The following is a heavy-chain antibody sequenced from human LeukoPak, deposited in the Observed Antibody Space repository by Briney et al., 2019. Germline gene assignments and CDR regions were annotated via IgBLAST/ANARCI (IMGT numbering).Heavy chain of an antibody. J-gene: IGHJ5*02. Sequence: GGSLRLSCAASGFTFSSYWMSWVRQAPGKGLEWVANIKQDGSEKYYVDSVKGRFTISRDNSKNTLYLQMNSLRAEDTAVYYCAKGADTLLWFGEFNNWFDPWGQGTLVTVSS. CDR1: GFTFSSYW. V-gene: IGHV3-7*03. D-gene: IGHD3-10*01. CDR3: AKGADTLLWFGEFNNWFDP. CDR2: IKQDGSEK.